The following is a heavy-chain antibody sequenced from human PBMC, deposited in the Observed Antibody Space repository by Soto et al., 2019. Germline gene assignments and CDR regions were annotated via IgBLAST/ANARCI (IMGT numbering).Heavy chain of an antibody. CDR1: GGSISSYY. CDR3: ARDRYSSGWYFDY. CDR2: IYYSGST. D-gene: IGHD6-19*01. V-gene: IGHV4-59*01. Sequence: LTCTVSGGSISSYYWSWIRQPPGKGLEWIGYIYYSGSTNYNPSLKSRVTISVDTSKNQFSLKLSSVTAADTAVYYCARDRYSSGWYFDYWGQGPLVTVS. J-gene: IGHJ4*02.